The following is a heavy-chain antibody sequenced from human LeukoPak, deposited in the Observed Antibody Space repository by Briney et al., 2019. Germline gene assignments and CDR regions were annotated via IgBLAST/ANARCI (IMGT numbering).Heavy chain of an antibody. Sequence: PSETLSLTCTVSGGSISSGYYWTWVRQPPGKGLEWIGYIYYSGSTYYNPSLKSRVTISVDTSKNQFSLKLSSVTAADTAVYYCARVAGDAADGMDVWGQGTTVTVSS. V-gene: IGHV4-30-4*08. CDR2: IYYSGST. CDR1: GGSISSGYY. D-gene: IGHD2-21*01. CDR3: ARVAGDAADGMDV. J-gene: IGHJ6*02.